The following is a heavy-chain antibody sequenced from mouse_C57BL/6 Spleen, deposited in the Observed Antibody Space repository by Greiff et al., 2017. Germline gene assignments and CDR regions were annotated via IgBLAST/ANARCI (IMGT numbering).Heavy chain of an antibody. D-gene: IGHD6-1*01. CDR3: ARSSPPAMDY. CDR1: GFTFSDYG. CDR2: ISSGSSTI. J-gene: IGHJ4*01. Sequence: EVMLVESGGGLVKPGGSLKLSCAASGFTFSDYGMHWVRQAPEKGLEWVAYISSGSSTIYYADTVKGRFTISRDNAKNTLFLQMTSLRSEDTAMYYCARSSPPAMDYWGQGTSVTVSS. V-gene: IGHV5-17*01.